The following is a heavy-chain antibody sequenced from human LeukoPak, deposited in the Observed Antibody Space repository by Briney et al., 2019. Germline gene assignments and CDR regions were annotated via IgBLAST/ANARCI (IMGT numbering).Heavy chain of an antibody. CDR3: ARSGSYYSEYFQH. D-gene: IGHD1-26*01. CDR1: GGSISSYY. V-gene: IGHV4-59*01. J-gene: IGHJ1*01. CDR2: IYYSGST. Sequence: SETLSLTCTVSGGSISSYYWSWIRQPPGKGLEWIGYIYYSGSTNYNPSLKSRVTISVDTSKNQFSLKLSSVTAAGTAVYYCARSGSYYSEYFQHWGQGTLVTVSS.